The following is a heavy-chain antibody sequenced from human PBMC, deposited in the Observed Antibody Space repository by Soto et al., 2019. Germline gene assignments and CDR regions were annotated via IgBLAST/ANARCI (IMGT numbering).Heavy chain of an antibody. D-gene: IGHD2-15*01. J-gene: IGHJ4*02. V-gene: IGHV2-5*02. Sequence: QITLKESGPTLVKPTQTLTLTCTFSGFSLSTSGVGVGWIRQPPGKALEWLALIYWDDDKRYSPSLKSRLTITKDTSQNQVVLTMTNMDPVDTATYYCALAVYCSGGSCYDYWGQGTLVTVSS. CDR3: ALAVYCSGGSCYDY. CDR2: IYWDDDK. CDR1: GFSLSTSGVG.